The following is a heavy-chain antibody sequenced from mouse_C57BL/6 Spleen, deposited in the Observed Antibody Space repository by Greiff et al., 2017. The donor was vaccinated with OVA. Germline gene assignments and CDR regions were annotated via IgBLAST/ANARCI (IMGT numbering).Heavy chain of an antibody. CDR3: ARHGNYYAMDY. Sequence: EVQRVESGGGLVKPGGSLKLSCAASGFTFSDYGMHWVRQAPEKGLEWVAYISSGSSTIYYADTVKGRFTISRDNAKNTLFLQMTSLRSEDTAMYYCARHGNYYAMDYWGQGTSVTVSS. CDR2: ISSGSSTI. J-gene: IGHJ4*01. CDR1: GFTFSDYG. V-gene: IGHV5-17*01.